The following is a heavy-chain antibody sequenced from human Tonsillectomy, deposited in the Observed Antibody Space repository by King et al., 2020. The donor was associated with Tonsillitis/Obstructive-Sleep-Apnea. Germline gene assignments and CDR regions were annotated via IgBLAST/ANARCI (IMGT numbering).Heavy chain of an antibody. Sequence: VQLVESGGGLVQPGGSLRLSCAASGFTFRRSWMSWVRQVPGKGLEWVANIKEGGSEKYYVDSVKGRFIISRDDAKNTVFLKMNSLRAEDTAVYYCAKTYSGWYGGDWGQGTLVTVSP. CDR2: IKEGGSEK. J-gene: IGHJ4*02. CDR1: GFTFRRSW. D-gene: IGHD6-19*01. V-gene: IGHV3-7*01. CDR3: AKTYSGWYGGD.